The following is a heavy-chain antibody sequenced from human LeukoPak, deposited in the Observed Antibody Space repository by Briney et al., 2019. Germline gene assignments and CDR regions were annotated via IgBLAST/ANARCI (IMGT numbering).Heavy chain of an antibody. J-gene: IGHJ5*02. Sequence: ASVKVSCRASGYTFTSYGISWVRQAPGQGLEWMGRISAYNGNTNYAQKLQGRVTMTTDTSTSTAYMELRSLRSDDTAVYYCARDLNKSGWPYNWFDPWGQGTLVTVSS. CDR1: GYTFTSYG. CDR3: ARDLNKSGWPYNWFDP. CDR2: ISAYNGNT. V-gene: IGHV1-18*01. D-gene: IGHD6-19*01.